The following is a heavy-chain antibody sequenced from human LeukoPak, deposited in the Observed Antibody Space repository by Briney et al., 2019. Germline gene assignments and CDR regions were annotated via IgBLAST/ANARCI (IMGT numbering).Heavy chain of an antibody. Sequence: ETLSLTCAVYGGSFSGYYWSWIRQPPGKGLEWVSVIYSGGSTYYADSVKGRFTISRDNSKNTLYLQMNSLRAEDTAVYYCATIDYWGQGTLVTVSS. CDR3: ATIDY. V-gene: IGHV3-66*01. CDR2: IYSGGST. CDR1: GGSFSGYY. J-gene: IGHJ4*02.